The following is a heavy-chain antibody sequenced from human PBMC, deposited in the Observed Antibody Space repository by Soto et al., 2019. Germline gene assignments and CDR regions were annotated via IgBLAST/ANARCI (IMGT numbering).Heavy chain of an antibody. Sequence: ASVKVASRAPGYPLTSNDCNWGPQPNGQGLEWMGCMNPNGGNTGYAQKFQGRVTMTRNTSISTAYMELSSLRSEDTAVYYTALTGYSDYWGQGTRDTVSS. CDR2: MNPNGGNT. J-gene: IGHJ4*02. D-gene: IGHD3-9*01. CDR3: ALTGYSDY. CDR1: GYPLTSND. V-gene: IGHV1-8*01.